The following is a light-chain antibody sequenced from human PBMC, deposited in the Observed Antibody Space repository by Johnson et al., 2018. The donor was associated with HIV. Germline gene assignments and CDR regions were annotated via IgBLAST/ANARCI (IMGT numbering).Light chain of an antibody. CDR2: DNN. J-gene: IGLJ1*01. V-gene: IGLV1-51*01. CDR1: SSNIGNNY. Sequence: QSVLTQPPSVSAATGQKVTISCSGSSSNIGNNYVYWYQQLPGTAPKLLIYDNNKRPSGIPDRFSGSKSGTSATLGITGLQTGDEADYYCGTWDSSLSGVFGTGTKVTVL. CDR3: GTWDSSLSGV.